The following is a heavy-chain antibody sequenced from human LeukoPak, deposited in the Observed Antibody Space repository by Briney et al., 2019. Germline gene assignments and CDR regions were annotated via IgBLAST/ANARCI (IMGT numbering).Heavy chain of an antibody. Sequence: GASVKVSCKAFGGTFSSYAISWVRQAPGQGLEWMGGIIPIFGTANYAQEFQGRVTITTDESTSTAYMELSSLRSEDTAVYYCASGRAWGNWFDPWGQGTLVTVSS. CDR3: ASGRAWGNWFDP. CDR2: IIPIFGTA. CDR1: GGTFSSYA. D-gene: IGHD7-27*01. J-gene: IGHJ5*02. V-gene: IGHV1-69*05.